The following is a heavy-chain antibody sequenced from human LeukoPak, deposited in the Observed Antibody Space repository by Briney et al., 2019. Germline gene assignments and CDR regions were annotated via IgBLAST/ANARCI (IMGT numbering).Heavy chain of an antibody. CDR3: ARVAGIAARGEAYYFDY. D-gene: IGHD6-6*01. V-gene: IGHV1-69*05. J-gene: IGHJ4*02. CDR1: GGTFSSYA. Sequence: GASVKVSCTASGGTFSSYAISRVRQAPGQGLEWMGGIIPIFGTANCAQKFQGRVTITTDESTSTAYMELSSLRSEDTAVYYCARVAGIAARGEAYYFDYWGQGTLVTVSS. CDR2: IIPIFGTA.